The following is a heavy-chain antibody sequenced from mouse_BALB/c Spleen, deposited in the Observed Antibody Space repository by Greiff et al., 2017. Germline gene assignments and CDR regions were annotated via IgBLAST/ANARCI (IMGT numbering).Heavy chain of an antibody. CDR3: AGDYDGFAY. V-gene: IGHV1S81*02. CDR2: INPSNGRT. D-gene: IGHD2-4*01. J-gene: IGHJ3*01. Sequence: QVQLQQPGAELVKPGASVKLSCKASGYTFTSYWMHWVKQRPGQGLEWIGEINPSNGRTNYNEKFKSKATLTVDKSSSTAYMQLSSLTSEDSAVYYCAGDYDGFAYWGQGTLVTVSA. CDR1: GYTFTSYW.